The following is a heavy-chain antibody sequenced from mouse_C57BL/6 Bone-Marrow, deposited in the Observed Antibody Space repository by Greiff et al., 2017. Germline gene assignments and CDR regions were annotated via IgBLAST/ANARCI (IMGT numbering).Heavy chain of an antibody. V-gene: IGHV5-6*01. CDR2: ISSGGSYT. J-gene: IGHJ2*01. CDR1: GFTFSSYG. Sequence: EVQLVESGGDLVRPGGSLKFSCAASGFTFSSYGLSWVRQTPDKRLEWVATISSGGSYTYYPDSVKGRFTISRDNPTNTLYLQMSSLKSEDTAMYYCARHVSFDYWGQGTTLTVSS. CDR3: ARHVSFDY.